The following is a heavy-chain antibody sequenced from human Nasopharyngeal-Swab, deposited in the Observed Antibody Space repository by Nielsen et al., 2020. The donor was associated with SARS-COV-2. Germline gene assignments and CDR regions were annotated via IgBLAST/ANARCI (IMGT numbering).Heavy chain of an antibody. CDR2: IKQDGSEN. J-gene: IGHJ4*01. CDR1: GFTFSSYG. V-gene: IGHV3-7*01. D-gene: IGHD4-23*01. CDR3: ARDIGGFGGY. Sequence: GESLKISCAASGFTFSSYGMSWVRQAPGKGLEWVANIKQDGSENYYLDSVKGRFTISRDNAKNTLYLQMNNLRPEDTAVYYCARDIGGFGGYWGQGTLVTVSS.